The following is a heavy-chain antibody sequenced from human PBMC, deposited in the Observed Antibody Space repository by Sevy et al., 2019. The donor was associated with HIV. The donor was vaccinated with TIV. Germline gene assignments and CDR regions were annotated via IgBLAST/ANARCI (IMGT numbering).Heavy chain of an antibody. V-gene: IGHV3-23*01. J-gene: IGHJ6*02. CDR1: GFTFSGYA. Sequence: GGSLRLSCAASGFTFSGYAMNWVRQAPGKGLEWVSAINGKGRSTHYEDSVEGRLTISRDNSKNTLYLEMNSLRAEDTAVYYCAKTINSGGGVVPAANYYYYGLDVWGQGTTVTVSS. D-gene: IGHD2-2*01. CDR3: AKTINSGGGVVPAANYYYYGLDV. CDR2: INGKGRST.